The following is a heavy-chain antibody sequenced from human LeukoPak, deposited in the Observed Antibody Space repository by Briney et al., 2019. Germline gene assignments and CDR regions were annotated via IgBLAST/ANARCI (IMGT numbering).Heavy chain of an antibody. CDR2: INPNSGGT. CDR3: ARSVPVLPIFLLDAFDI. V-gene: IGHV1-2*02. J-gene: IGHJ3*02. Sequence: ASVKVSCKASGYTFTDYYIHWVRQAPGQGLEWMGWINPNSGGTNYAQKFQGRITMTRDTSISTAYMELSRLRSDDTAVYYCARSVPVLPIFLLDAFDIWGQGTMVTVSS. CDR1: GYTFTDYY. D-gene: IGHD2-21*01.